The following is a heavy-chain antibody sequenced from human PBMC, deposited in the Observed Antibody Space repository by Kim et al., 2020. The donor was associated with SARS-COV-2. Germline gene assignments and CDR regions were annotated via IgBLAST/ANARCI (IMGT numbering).Heavy chain of an antibody. CDR1: AYSFTNFW. J-gene: IGHJ4*02. CDR2: IYARDSHT. V-gene: IGHV5-51*01. Sequence: GESLKISCKGSAYSFTNFWIGWVRQMPGKGLEWMGIIYARDSHTKYSPSFQGQVTLPVDKSISPAYLQWSSLKASDTAIYYCTNTHNGNYWWDYWRQVTL. CDR3: TNTHNGNYWWDY. D-gene: IGHD2-8*02.